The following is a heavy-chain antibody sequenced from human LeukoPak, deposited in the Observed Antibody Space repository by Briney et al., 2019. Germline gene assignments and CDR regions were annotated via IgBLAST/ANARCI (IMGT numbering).Heavy chain of an antibody. CDR2: IYSGGST. CDR3: ARFSEVYYYVDV. V-gene: IGHV3-66*01. Sequence: GGSLRLSCAASGFTFSTYWMHWVRQAPGKGLEWVSVIYSGGSTYYADSVKGRFTISRDDAKKSLYLQMNSLRAEDTAVYYCARFSEVYYYVDVWGTGTTVTVSS. J-gene: IGHJ6*03. CDR1: GFTFSTYW. D-gene: IGHD2/OR15-2a*01.